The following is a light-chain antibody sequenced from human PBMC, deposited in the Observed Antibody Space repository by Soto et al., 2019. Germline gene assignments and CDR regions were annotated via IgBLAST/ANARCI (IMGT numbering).Light chain of an antibody. CDR3: ATWDSSLNIVV. V-gene: IGLV1-51*01. CDR1: NSNVGNNY. Sequence: QTVVTQPPSVSAAPGQKVTISCSGSNSNVGNNYVSWHQQLPGTAPKLLIFDNDKRPSRIPDRFSGSKSGTSATLAITGLQTGDEADYYCATWDSSLNIVVFGGGTKLTVL. CDR2: DND. J-gene: IGLJ2*01.